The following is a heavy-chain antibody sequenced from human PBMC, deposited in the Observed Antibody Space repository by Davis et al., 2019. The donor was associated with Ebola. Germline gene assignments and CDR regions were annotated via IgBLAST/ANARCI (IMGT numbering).Heavy chain of an antibody. V-gene: IGHV1-46*01. Sequence: AASVKVSCKASGNTFSSYYLHWVRQAPGQGLEWMGIINPSGGNTGYAQRFQGRVTMTSDTSTSTVYMELSSLRSDDTAVYYCARTSGSYYYYGMDVWGQGTTVTVSS. CDR2: INPSGGNT. J-gene: IGHJ6*02. D-gene: IGHD3-10*01. CDR1: GNTFSSYY. CDR3: ARTSGSYYYYGMDV.